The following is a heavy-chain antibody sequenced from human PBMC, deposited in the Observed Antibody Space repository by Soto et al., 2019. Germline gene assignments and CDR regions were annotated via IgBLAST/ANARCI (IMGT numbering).Heavy chain of an antibody. CDR3: ARDNGSGSYLDAFDI. CDR1: GGSISSGGYY. J-gene: IGHJ3*02. CDR2: IYYSGST. V-gene: IGHV4-31*03. D-gene: IGHD3-10*01. Sequence: SETLSLTCTVSGGSISSGGYYWSWIRQHPGKGLEWIGYIYYSGSTYYNPSLKSRVTISVETSKIQFSLKLSAVTAADTAVYYCARDNGSGSYLDAFDIWGQGTMVTVSS.